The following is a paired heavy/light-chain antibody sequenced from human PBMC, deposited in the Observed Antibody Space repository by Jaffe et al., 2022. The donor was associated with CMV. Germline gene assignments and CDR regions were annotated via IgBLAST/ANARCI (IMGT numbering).Heavy chain of an antibody. J-gene: IGHJ6*02. CDR2: IWYDGSNK. Sequence: QVQLVESGGGVVQPGRSLRLSCAASGFTFSSYGMHWVRQAPGKGLEWVAVIWYDGSNKYYADSVKGRFTISRDNSKNTLYLQMNSLRAEDTAVYYCARESSWERYCSGGSCYSWVSDGMDVWGQGTTVTVSS. CDR3: ARESSWERYCSGGSCYSWVSDGMDV. CDR1: GFTFSSYG. V-gene: IGHV3-33*01. D-gene: IGHD2-15*01.
Light chain of an antibody. Sequence: DVVMTQSPLSLPVTLGQPASISCRSSQSLVHSDGNTYLNWFQQRPGQSPRRLIYKVSNRDSGVPDRFSGSGSGTDFTLKISRVEAEDVGVYYCMQGTHWPPTFGQGTKVEIK. V-gene: IGKV2-30*02. J-gene: IGKJ1*01. CDR2: KVS. CDR1: QSLVHSDGNTY. CDR3: MQGTHWPPT.